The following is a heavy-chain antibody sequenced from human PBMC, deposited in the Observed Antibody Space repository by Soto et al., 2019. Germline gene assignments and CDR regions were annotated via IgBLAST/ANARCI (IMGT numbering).Heavy chain of an antibody. Sequence: TLSLTCAVYGGSFSGYYWSWIRQPPGKGLEWIGEINHSGSTNYNPSLKSRVTISVDTSKNQFSLKLSSVTAADTAVYYCARGYCSSTSCYIRGGWFDPWGQGTLVTVSS. CDR1: GGSFSGYY. V-gene: IGHV4-34*01. CDR3: ARGYCSSTSCYIRGGWFDP. J-gene: IGHJ5*02. D-gene: IGHD2-2*02. CDR2: INHSGST.